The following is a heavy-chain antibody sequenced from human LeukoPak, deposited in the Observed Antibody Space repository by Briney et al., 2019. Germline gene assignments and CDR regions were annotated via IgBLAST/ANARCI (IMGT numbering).Heavy chain of an antibody. J-gene: IGHJ4*02. D-gene: IGHD1-14*01. Sequence: GASVEVSCKASGYTFTSYDINWVRQATGQGLEWMGWMNPNSGNTGYAQKFQGRVTMTRDTSTSTAYMELSSLRSEDSAVYYCAREPLRTEHIDYWGQGTLVTVSS. CDR1: GYTFTSYD. CDR3: AREPLRTEHIDY. V-gene: IGHV1-8*01. CDR2: MNPNSGNT.